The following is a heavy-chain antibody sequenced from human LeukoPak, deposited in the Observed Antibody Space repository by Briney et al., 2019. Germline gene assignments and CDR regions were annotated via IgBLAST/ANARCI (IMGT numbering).Heavy chain of an antibody. Sequence: GGSLRLSCATSGFTFSSYAMSWVRQAPGKGLKWVSTIADNGVSTHYADSVKGRFTISRDNSKSTVYLQMNSLRVEDTAVYYCAKSDGSRSFYYWGQGTLDTVSS. CDR3: AKSDGSRSFYY. J-gene: IGHJ4*02. CDR1: GFTFSSYA. CDR2: IADNGVST. D-gene: IGHD3-10*01. V-gene: IGHV3-23*01.